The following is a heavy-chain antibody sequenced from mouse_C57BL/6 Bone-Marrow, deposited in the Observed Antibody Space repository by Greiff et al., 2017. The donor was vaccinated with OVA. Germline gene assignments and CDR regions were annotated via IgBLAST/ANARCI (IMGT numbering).Heavy chain of an antibody. CDR2: IYPGGGCT. J-gene: IGHJ4*01. D-gene: IGHD2-5*01. Sequence: QVQLQQSGAELVRPGTSVKMSCKASGYTFTNYWIGWAKQRPGHGLEWIGDIYPGGGCTNYNEKFKGKATLTADKSSSTAYMQFSSLTSEDSAIYYCARHNYSNYGAMDYWGQGTSVTVSS. V-gene: IGHV1-63*01. CDR3: ARHNYSNYGAMDY. CDR1: GYTFTNYW.